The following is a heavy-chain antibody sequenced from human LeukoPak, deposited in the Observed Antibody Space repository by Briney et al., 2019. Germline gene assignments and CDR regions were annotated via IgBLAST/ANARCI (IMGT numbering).Heavy chain of an antibody. CDR2: ISGSGGST. D-gene: IGHD3-22*01. J-gene: IGHJ4*02. CDR3: ARAIHDSSGYYFGYFDY. V-gene: IGHV3-23*01. Sequence: PGGSLRLSCAASGFTFSSYAMSWVRQAPGKGLEWVSAISGSGGSTYYADSVKGRFTISRDNSKNTLYLQMNSLRAEDTAVYYCARAIHDSSGYYFGYFDYWGQGTLVTVSS. CDR1: GFTFSSYA.